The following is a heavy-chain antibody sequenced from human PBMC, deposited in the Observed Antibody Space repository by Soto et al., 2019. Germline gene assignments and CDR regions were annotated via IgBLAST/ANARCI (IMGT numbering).Heavy chain of an antibody. CDR3: AKGDVVYYFDY. D-gene: IGHD2-8*02. V-gene: IGHV3-30*18. Sequence: QVQLVESGGGVVQPGRSLRLSCAASGFTFSSYGMHWVRQAPGKGLEWVAVISYDGSNKYYADSVKGRFTISRDNSKNTLYLQMNSLRAEDTAVYYCAKGDVVYYFDYWGQRTLVTVSS. CDR1: GFTFSSYG. CDR2: ISYDGSNK. J-gene: IGHJ4*02.